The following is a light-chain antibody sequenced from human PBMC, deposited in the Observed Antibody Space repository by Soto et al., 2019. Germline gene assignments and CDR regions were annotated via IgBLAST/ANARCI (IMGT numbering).Light chain of an antibody. V-gene: IGKV1-27*01. J-gene: IGKJ1*01. CDR3: QKYDSAPLT. CDR2: GAS. CDR1: QGISNN. Sequence: DIQMTQSPSSLSASVGDRVTITCRASQGISNNLAWYQQKPGKVPQLLIYGASTLQSGVPSRFSGIRSGTDFTLTISSLQPEDVATYYCQKYDSAPLTFGQGTKVEFK.